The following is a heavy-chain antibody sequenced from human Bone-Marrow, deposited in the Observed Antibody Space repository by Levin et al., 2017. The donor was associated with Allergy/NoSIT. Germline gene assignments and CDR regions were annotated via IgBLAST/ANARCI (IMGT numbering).Heavy chain of an antibody. Sequence: SCAASGFTFSSYGMHWVRQAPGKGLEWVAVISYDGSNKYYADSVKGRFTISRDNSKNTLYLQMNSLRAEDTAVYYCAKDRGIAAAGLDYWGQGTLVTVSS. CDR3: AKDRGIAAAGLDY. J-gene: IGHJ4*02. V-gene: IGHV3-30*18. D-gene: IGHD6-13*01. CDR2: ISYDGSNK. CDR1: GFTFSSYG.